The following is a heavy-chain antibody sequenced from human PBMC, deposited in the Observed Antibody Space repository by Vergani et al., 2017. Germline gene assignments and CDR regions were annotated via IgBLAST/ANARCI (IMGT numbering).Heavy chain of an antibody. V-gene: IGHV1-24*01. CDR1: GYTFTGYY. J-gene: IGHJ4*02. Sequence: QVQLVQSGAEVKQPGASVKVSCKASGYTFTGYYMHWVRQAPGKGLEWMGGFDPEDGETIYAQKFQGRVTMTEDTSTDTAYMELSSLRSEDTAVYYCATEDVDTAMSRFDYWGQGTLVTVSS. CDR3: ATEDVDTAMSRFDY. CDR2: FDPEDGET. D-gene: IGHD5-18*01.